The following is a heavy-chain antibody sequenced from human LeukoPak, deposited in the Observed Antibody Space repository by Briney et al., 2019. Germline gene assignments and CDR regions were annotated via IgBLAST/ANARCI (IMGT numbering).Heavy chain of an antibody. CDR3: ALHLYCSGGSCSYYFDY. J-gene: IGHJ4*02. CDR2: MNPNSGNT. Sequence: GASVKVSCKASGYTFTSYDINWVRQATGQGLEWKGWMNPNSGNTGYAQKFQGRVTMTRNTSISTAYMELSSLRSEDTAVYYCALHLYCSGGSCSYYFDYWGQGTLVTVSS. V-gene: IGHV1-8*01. D-gene: IGHD2-15*01. CDR1: GYTFTSYD.